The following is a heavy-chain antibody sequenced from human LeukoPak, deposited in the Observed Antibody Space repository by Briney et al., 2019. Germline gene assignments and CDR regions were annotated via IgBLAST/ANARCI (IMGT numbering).Heavy chain of an antibody. CDR3: ARGGSNPYMDV. Sequence: ASVKVSCKASGYTFINNGISWVRQSPGQGLEWMGWISGYNGNTDYLQKLQGRVTMTTDTSTSTAYMEVRSLRSDDTAVYYRARGGSNPYMDVWGKGTTVIVSS. CDR1: GYTFINNG. D-gene: IGHD1-26*01. CDR2: ISGYNGNT. V-gene: IGHV1-18*01. J-gene: IGHJ6*03.